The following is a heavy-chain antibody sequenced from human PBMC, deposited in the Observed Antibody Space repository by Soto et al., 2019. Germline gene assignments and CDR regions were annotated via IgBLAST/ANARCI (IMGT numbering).Heavy chain of an antibody. D-gene: IGHD1-26*01. J-gene: IGHJ4*02. V-gene: IGHV3-30*18. CDR3: AKDRVGTTYYFDN. CDR1: GFTFSNYG. Sequence: QVQLVESGGGVVQPGRSLRLSCAASGFTFSNYGMHWVRQAPGKGLEWVAIISYDRSNTYFADSVKRRFTISRDNYKNTLYLQMNSLRAEDTAVYYCAKDRVGTTYYFDNWGQGTLVTVSS. CDR2: ISYDRSNT.